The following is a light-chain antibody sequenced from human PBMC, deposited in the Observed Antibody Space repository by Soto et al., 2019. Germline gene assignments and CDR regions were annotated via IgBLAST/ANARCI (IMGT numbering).Light chain of an antibody. CDR2: DAS. Sequence: EIVLTQSPATLSLSPGERATLSCRASQSVSSYLAWYQQKPGQAPRLLIYDASNRATGIPDRFSGSGSRTDFTLTISSLEPEDFAVYYCQQRSNWPPYTFGQGTKLEIK. CDR3: QQRSNWPPYT. J-gene: IGKJ2*01. CDR1: QSVSSY. V-gene: IGKV3-11*01.